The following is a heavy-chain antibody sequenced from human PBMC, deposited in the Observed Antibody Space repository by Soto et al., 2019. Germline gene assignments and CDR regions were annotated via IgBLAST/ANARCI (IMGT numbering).Heavy chain of an antibody. CDR2: LPEIGTNT. J-gene: IGHJ4*02. V-gene: IGHV3-23*01. CDR3: AKKSGVGATWYFDY. Sequence: PGGSLRLSCAASGFTFSYYGMSWVRQAPGKGLEWVSALPEIGTNTYYADSVKGRFTISRDNSKNPLFLQINNLRAGDTAVYYCAKKSGVGATWYFDYWGQGTLVTVSS. D-gene: IGHD1-26*01. CDR1: GFTFSYYG.